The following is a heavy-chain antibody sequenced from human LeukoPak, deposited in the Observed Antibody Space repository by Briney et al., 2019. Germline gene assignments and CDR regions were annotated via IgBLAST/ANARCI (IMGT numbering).Heavy chain of an antibody. Sequence: SATLSLTCAVYGGSFSGYYWSWIRQPPGKGLEWIGEINHSGSTNYNPSLKSRVTISVDTSKNQFSLKLSSVTAADTAVYYCARKKQWLVHRYFDYWGQGTLVTVSS. D-gene: IGHD6-19*01. J-gene: IGHJ4*02. CDR1: GGSFSGYY. V-gene: IGHV4-34*01. CDR3: ARKKQWLVHRYFDY. CDR2: INHSGST.